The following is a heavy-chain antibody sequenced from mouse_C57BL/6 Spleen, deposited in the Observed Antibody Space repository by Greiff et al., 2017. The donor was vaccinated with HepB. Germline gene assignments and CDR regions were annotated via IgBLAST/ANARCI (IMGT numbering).Heavy chain of an antibody. CDR3: ARGELLRNFDY. V-gene: IGHV1-55*01. D-gene: IGHD1-1*01. CDR2: IYPGSGST. J-gene: IGHJ2*01. Sequence: QVQLQQPGAELVKPGASVQMSCKASGYTFTSYWITWVKQRPGQGLEWIGDIYPGSGSTNYKEKFKSKATLTVDTSSSTAYMQLSSLTSADSSVYYCARGELLRNFDYWGQGTTLTVSS. CDR1: GYTFTSYW.